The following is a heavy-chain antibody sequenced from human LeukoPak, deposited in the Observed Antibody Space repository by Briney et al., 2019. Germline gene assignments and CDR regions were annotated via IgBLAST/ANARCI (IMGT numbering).Heavy chain of an antibody. J-gene: IGHJ4*02. CDR3: ARDRTHYYESSGYYSRWEY. Sequence: GASVKVSCKASGYTFTSYVISWVRQAPGQGLEWMGWISAYNGNTNYAQNLQGRVTMTRDTSTSTVYMELSSLRSEDTAMYYCARDRTHYYESSGYYSRWEYWGQGTLVTVSS. D-gene: IGHD3-22*01. V-gene: IGHV1-18*01. CDR2: ISAYNGNT. CDR1: GYTFTSYV.